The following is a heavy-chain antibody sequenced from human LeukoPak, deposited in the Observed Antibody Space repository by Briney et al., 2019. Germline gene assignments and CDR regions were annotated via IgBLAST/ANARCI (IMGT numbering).Heavy chain of an antibody. J-gene: IGHJ4*02. Sequence: GASVKVSCKASGYTFTGYYMHWVRQAPGQGLEWMGWINPNSGGTNYAQKFQGRVTMTRDTSISTAYMELSRLRSDDTAVYCCARGGDFWSGYYSYWGQGTLVTVSS. V-gene: IGHV1-2*02. CDR1: GYTFTGYY. CDR3: ARGGDFWSGYYSY. D-gene: IGHD3-3*01. CDR2: INPNSGGT.